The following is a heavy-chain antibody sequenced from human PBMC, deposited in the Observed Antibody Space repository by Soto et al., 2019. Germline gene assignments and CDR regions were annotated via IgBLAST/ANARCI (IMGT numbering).Heavy chain of an antibody. CDR1: GFTFSNYG. D-gene: IGHD3-10*01. CDR3: ARVKSGSYDWFDP. J-gene: IGHJ5*02. V-gene: IGHV3-74*01. CDR2: INTDGSRT. Sequence: EVQLVESGGVLVRPGGSLRLSCAASGFTFSNYGMHWVRQAPGKGLMWVSRINTDGSRTTYADSVKGRFAISRDNAKNTLYLQMDSLRAEDTAVYYCARVKSGSYDWFDPWGQGTLVTVSS.